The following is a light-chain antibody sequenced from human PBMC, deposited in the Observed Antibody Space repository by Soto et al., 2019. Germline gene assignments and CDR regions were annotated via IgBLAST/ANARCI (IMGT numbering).Light chain of an antibody. J-gene: IGKJ5*01. CDR1: QNINNY. V-gene: IGKV1-33*01. Sequence: EIQMTQSPTALSASVGDRVTNTCQASQNINNYLNWYQQKPGRAPKLLIYDASNLEAGVPSRFRGSGSGTDFTFTISRLQPEDIATYYCQQYENIPTVGQGTRLEI. CDR3: QQYENIPT. CDR2: DAS.